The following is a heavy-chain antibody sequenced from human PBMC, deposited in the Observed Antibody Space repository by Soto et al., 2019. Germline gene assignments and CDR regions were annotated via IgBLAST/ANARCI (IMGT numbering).Heavy chain of an antibody. V-gene: IGHV5-51*01. J-gene: IGHJ4*02. CDR1: GYSFTSYW. Sequence: GESLKISCKGSGYSFTSYWIGWVRQMPGKGLEWMGIIYPGDSDTRYSPSFQGQVTISADKSISTAYLQWSSLKASDTAMYYCARLDSSGYYPIGGYFDYWGQGTLVTVSS. CDR3: ARLDSSGYYPIGGYFDY. CDR2: IYPGDSDT. D-gene: IGHD3-22*01.